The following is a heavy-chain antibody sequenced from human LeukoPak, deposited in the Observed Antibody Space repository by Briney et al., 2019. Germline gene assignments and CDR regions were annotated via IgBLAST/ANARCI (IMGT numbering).Heavy chain of an antibody. CDR3: ARDSCPNGVCYTAFFDC. Sequence: ASVKLSCKASGYTFTGYYMHWVREAPGQGLEWMGWINPNSGGTNYAQEFQGRVTFTRDTSASTAYMELSGLRSEDMSVYYCARDSCPNGVCYTAFFDCWGQGTLVTVSS. J-gene: IGHJ4*02. V-gene: IGHV1-2*02. CDR1: GYTFTGYY. D-gene: IGHD2-8*01. CDR2: INPNSGGT.